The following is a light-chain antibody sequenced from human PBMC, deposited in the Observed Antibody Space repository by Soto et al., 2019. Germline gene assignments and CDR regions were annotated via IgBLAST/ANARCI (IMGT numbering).Light chain of an antibody. CDR1: QSVSSN. V-gene: IGKV3-15*01. Sequence: EIVMTQSPATLSLSPGERATLSCRASQSVSSNLAWYQQKPGQPPRLLIYATSTRATDIPARFSSSGSGTAFTLTISSRQSEDVAVYYCHQYNSWPPWAFGQGTKVEI. J-gene: IGKJ1*01. CDR3: HQYNSWPPWA. CDR2: ATS.